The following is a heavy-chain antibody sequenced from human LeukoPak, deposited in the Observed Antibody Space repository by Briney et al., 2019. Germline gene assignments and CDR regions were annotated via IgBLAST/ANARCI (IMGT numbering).Heavy chain of an antibody. J-gene: IGHJ4*02. V-gene: IGHV3-7*01. Sequence: GGSLRLSCVATGFTFSGYWMSWVRQAPGKGPEWVANIKQEGTEKHYVDSVEGRFIISRDNAKSSLYLQMDSLRAEDTAVYYCARDFNRRALSGDPIGWGQGTLVIVSS. D-gene: IGHD4-17*01. CDR1: GFTFSGYW. CDR2: IKQEGTEK. CDR3: ARDFNRRALSGDPIG.